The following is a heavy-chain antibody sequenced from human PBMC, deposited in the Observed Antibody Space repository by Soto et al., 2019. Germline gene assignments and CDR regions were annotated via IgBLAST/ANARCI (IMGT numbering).Heavy chain of an antibody. CDR3: GAVGCSGGSCYSFYYGMDV. D-gene: IGHD2-15*01. CDR2: SIPIFGTA. V-gene: IGHV1-69*12. CDR1: GGTFSSYA. Sequence: QVQLVQSGAEVKKPGSSVKVSCKASGGTFSSYAISWVRQAPGQGLEWMGGSIPIFGTANYAQKFQGRVTITADESTSPSYMELSSLRSEDTAVYYCGAVGCSGGSCYSFYYGMDVWGQGTTVTVSS. J-gene: IGHJ6*02.